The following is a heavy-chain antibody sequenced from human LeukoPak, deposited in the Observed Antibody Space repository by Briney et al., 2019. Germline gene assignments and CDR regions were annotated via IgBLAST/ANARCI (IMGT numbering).Heavy chain of an antibody. J-gene: IGHJ5*02. V-gene: IGHV4-59*01. CDR2: IYYSGST. CDR1: GGSISSYY. Sequence: PSETLSLTCTVSGGSISSYYWSWIRQPPGKGLEWIGHIYYSGSTNYNPSLKSRVTISVDTSKNQFSLKLSSVTAADTAVYYCARAPSRGYYYDSSGYSSWFDPWGQGTLVTVSS. CDR3: ARAPSRGYYYDSSGYSSWFDP. D-gene: IGHD3-22*01.